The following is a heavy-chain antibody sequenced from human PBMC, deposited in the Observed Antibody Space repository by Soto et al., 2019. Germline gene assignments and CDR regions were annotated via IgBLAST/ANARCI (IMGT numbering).Heavy chain of an antibody. V-gene: IGHV3-23*01. CDR2: VSASGLNT. J-gene: IGHJ4*02. Sequence: EVQLLESGGKLVQPGGSLTLSCAASGFTFSTYAMAWVRQAPGKGLEWVSGVSASGLNTDYADPVKGRFYISRDNSKNTVSLHINSLRAEDTALYYCAKGRPRSTSRYFFDYWGQGTRVTVSS. CDR1: GFTFSTYA. D-gene: IGHD2-2*01. CDR3: AKGRPRSTSRYFFDY.